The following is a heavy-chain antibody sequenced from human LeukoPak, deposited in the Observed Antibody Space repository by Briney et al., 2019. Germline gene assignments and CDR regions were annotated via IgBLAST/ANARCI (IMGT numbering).Heavy chain of an antibody. Sequence: GASVKVSCKASGYTFTGYYIHWVRQAPGQGLEWMGWINPNSGGPNYAQKFQGRVTLTRDTSISTAYMELSRLRSDDTAIYYCARESSDGSGSYDYWGQGTLVTVSS. V-gene: IGHV1-2*02. D-gene: IGHD3-10*01. CDR3: ARESSDGSGSYDY. J-gene: IGHJ4*02. CDR2: INPNSGGP. CDR1: GYTFTGYY.